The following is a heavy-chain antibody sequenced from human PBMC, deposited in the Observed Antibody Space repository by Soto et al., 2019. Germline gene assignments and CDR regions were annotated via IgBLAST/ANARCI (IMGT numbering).Heavy chain of an antibody. Sequence: SLRLSCAASGFTFDDYAMHWVRQAPGKGLEWVSGISWNSGSIGYADSVKGRFTISRDNAKNSLYLQMNSLRAEDTALYYCAKAHSSSWYDAWFDPWGQGTLVTVSS. D-gene: IGHD6-13*01. CDR1: GFTFDDYA. CDR3: AKAHSSSWYDAWFDP. CDR2: ISWNSGSI. J-gene: IGHJ5*02. V-gene: IGHV3-9*01.